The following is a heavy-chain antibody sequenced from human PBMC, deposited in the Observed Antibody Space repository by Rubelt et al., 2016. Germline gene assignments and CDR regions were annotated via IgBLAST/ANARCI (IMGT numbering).Heavy chain of an antibody. Sequence: QVQLVQSGAEVKKPGASVKVSCKASGYTFTSYAMHWVRQAPGQRLEWMGWINAGNGNTKYSQKFQGRVTITRDTSASTAYMELSSLRSEDTAVYYCARDPSSWLDGVDYWGQGTLVTVSS. CDR3: ARDPSSWLDGVDY. CDR1: GYTFTSYA. CDR2: INAGNGNT. J-gene: IGHJ4*02. V-gene: IGHV1-3*01. D-gene: IGHD6-19*01.